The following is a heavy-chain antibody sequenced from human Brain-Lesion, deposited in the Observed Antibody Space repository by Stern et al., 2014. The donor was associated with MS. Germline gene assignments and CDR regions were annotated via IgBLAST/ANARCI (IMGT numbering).Heavy chain of an antibody. CDR3: ATLSPGAGGNYYRHFDY. D-gene: IGHD1-26*01. CDR1: GYTLTELS. V-gene: IGHV1-24*01. J-gene: IGHJ4*02. CDR2: FDPEDGET. Sequence: DQLVESGAEVKKPGASVKVSCTVSGYTLTELSMHWGRQAPRKGLEWMGGFDPEDGETIYAQKFQGRVTMTEDTSTDTAYMELSSLRSEDTAVYYCATLSPGAGGNYYRHFDYWGQGTLVTVSS.